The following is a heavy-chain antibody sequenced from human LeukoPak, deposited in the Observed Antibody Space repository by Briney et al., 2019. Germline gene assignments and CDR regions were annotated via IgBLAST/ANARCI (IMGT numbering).Heavy chain of an antibody. D-gene: IGHD2-15*01. Sequence: GSLKLSCTAFGFTLTNYYISWVRQAPGQGLEWISYISPDDSTIYYADTVQGRFTISTDTAENSLYLQLNSLRAEDTAVYYCARELTGSRWQFDYWGQGPLVTVSS. CDR3: ARELTGSRWQFDY. CDR1: GFTLTNYY. J-gene: IGHJ4*02. CDR2: ISPDDSTI. V-gene: IGHV3-11*01.